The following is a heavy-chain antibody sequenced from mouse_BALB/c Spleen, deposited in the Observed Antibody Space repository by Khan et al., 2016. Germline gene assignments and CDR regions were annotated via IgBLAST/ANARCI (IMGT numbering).Heavy chain of an antibody. CDR3: ARIYGNYVFTY. J-gene: IGHJ3*01. CDR2: LHYSGNT. CDR1: GCSITSGYS. V-gene: IGHV3-1*02. D-gene: IGHD2-1*01. Sequence: EVQLQESGPDLVKPSQSLSLTCTVTGCSITSGYSWHWIRQFPGNKLEWLGYLHYSGNTNYNPSLKSRISITRDTSKNQFFLLLNSVTTDDTSTYYCARIYGNYVFTYWVQGTLVTVSA.